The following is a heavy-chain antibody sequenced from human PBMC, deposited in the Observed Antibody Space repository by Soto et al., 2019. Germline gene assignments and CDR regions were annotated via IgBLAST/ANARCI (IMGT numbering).Heavy chain of an antibody. CDR2: ITPMFGTA. J-gene: IGHJ5*02. Sequence: QVQLVQSGAEVKKPGSSVKVSCKASGGTFPSYSVNWVRQAPGQGLEWMGGITPMFGTADYSKKFQGRVTISADDSTSTVYMELSSLRSEAKAVYSCATAYGDFLWWFDPWSQGTLVTVSS. CDR3: ATAYGDFLWWFDP. D-gene: IGHD4-17*01. CDR1: GGTFPSYS. V-gene: IGHV1-69*12.